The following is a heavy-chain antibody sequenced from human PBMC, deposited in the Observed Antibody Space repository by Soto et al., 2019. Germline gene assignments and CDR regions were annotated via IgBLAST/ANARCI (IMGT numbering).Heavy chain of an antibody. V-gene: IGHV3-11*05. CDR2: ISSSRSYT. CDR1: GFTFSDYY. J-gene: IGHJ3*02. CDR3: ARDADILTGSDAFDI. Sequence: QVQLVESGGGLVKPGGSLRLSCAASGFTFSDYYMSWIRQAPGKGLEWVSYISSSRSYTNYADSVKGRFTISRDNAKNSLYLQMTSLRAEDTAVYYCARDADILTGSDAFDIWGQGTMVTVSS. D-gene: IGHD3-9*01.